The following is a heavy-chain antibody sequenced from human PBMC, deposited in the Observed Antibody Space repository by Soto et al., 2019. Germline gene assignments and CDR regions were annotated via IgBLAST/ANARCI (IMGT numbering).Heavy chain of an antibody. CDR2: IWYDGSNK. V-gene: IGHV3-33*01. D-gene: IGHD1-26*01. J-gene: IGHJ4*02. CDR1: GFTFSSYG. CDR3: SWIRQPPGKGLEWIGYIYYSGSTNYNPSLKSRVTISVDTSKNQFSLKLSSVTAADTAVYYCAEETTVPHFDH. Sequence: GGSLRLSCAASGFTFSSYGMHWVRQAPGKGLEWVAVIWYDGSNKYYADSVKGRFTISRENSKNPLYLQMNSLRAEDTAVYYWSWIRQPPGKGLEWIGYIYYSGSTNYNPSLKSRVTISVDTSKNQFSLKLSSVTAADTAVYYCAEETTVPHFDHWGQGT.